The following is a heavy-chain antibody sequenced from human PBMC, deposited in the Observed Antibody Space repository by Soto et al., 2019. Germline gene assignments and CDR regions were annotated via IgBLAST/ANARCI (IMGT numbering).Heavy chain of an antibody. D-gene: IGHD6-13*01. CDR2: INHSGST. CDR1: GGSFSGYY. CDR3: ARVPGYSSSWYVHYYYGMDV. Sequence: SETLSLTCAVYGGSFSGYYWSWIRQPPGKGLEWIGEINHSGSTNYNPSLKSRVTISVDTSKNQFSLKLSPVTAADTAVYYCARVPGYSSSWYVHYYYGMDVWGQGTTVTVSS. J-gene: IGHJ6*02. V-gene: IGHV4-34*01.